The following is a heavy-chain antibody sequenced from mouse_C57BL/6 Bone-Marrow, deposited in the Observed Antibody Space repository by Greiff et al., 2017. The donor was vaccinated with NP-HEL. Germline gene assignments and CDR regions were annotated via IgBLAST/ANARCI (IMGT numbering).Heavy chain of an antibody. CDR1: GFNIKDDY. J-gene: IGHJ2*01. CDR2: IDHENGDT. V-gene: IGHV14-4*01. Sequence: EVKVEESGAELVRPGASVKLSCTASGFNIKDDYMHWVKQRPEQGLEWIGWIDHENGDTEYASKFQGKATITADTSSNTAYLQLSSLTSEDTAVYYCTRGWLLREYWGQGTTLTVSS. D-gene: IGHD2-3*01. CDR3: TRGWLLREY.